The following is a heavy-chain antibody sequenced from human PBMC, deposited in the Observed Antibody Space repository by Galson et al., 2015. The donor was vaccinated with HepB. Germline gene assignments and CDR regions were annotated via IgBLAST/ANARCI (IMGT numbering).Heavy chain of an antibody. CDR2: IYPGDSNT. V-gene: IGHV5-51*03. Sequence: QSGAEVKKPGESLKISCKGSGYSFTSYWIGWVRLMPGKGLEWMGIIYPGDSNTIYSPSFQGQVTISADRSINTAYLQWSGLKASDTAMYYCARRDPGVATTFDYWGQGTLVTVSS. CDR1: GYSFTSYW. J-gene: IGHJ4*02. CDR3: ARRDPGVATTFDY. D-gene: IGHD3-10*01.